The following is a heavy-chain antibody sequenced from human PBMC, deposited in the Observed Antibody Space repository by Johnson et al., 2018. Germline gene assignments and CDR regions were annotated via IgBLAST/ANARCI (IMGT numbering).Heavy chain of an antibody. CDR1: GDSVSSNSAA. D-gene: IGHD6-19*01. CDR2: TYYRSKWYN. J-gene: IGHJ6*02. CDR3: ARGGYSSGWYYYGMDV. V-gene: IGHV6-1*01. Sequence: QVQLQESGPGLVKPSQTLSPTCAISGDSVSSNSAAWNWIRQSPSRGLEWLGRTYYRSKWYNDYAVSVKSRITINPDTSKNQFSLQLNSLTPEDTAVYYGARGGYSSGWYYYGMDVWGQGTTVTVSS.